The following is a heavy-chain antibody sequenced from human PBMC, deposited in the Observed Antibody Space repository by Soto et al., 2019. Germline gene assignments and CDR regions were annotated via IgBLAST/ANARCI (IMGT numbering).Heavy chain of an antibody. J-gene: IGHJ3*02. D-gene: IGHD2-15*01. CDR1: GGSISSGDYY. CDR3: ARYCSGGSCYSDAFDI. CDR2: IYYSGST. V-gene: IGHV4-30-4*01. Sequence: SETLSLTCTVSGGSISSGDYYWSWICQPPGKGLEWIGYIYYSGSTYYNPSLKSRVTISVDTSKNQFSLKLCSVTAADTAVYYCARYCSGGSCYSDAFDIWGQGTMVTVSS.